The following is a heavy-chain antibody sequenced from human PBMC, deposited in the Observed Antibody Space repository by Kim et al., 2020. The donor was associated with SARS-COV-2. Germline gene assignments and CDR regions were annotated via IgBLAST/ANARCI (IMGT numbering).Heavy chain of an antibody. V-gene: IGHV4-59*01. Sequence: GSTNHNPSLKSRVTISVDTSKNQFSLKLSSVTAAGTAVYYCARTGGGVDYWGQGTLVTVSS. CDR3: ARTGGGVDY. D-gene: IGHD2-8*02. CDR2: GST. J-gene: IGHJ4*02.